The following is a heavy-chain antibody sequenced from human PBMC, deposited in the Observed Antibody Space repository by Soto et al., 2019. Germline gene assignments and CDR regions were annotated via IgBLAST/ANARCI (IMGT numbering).Heavy chain of an antibody. CDR2: ISYDGSNK. V-gene: IGHV3-30*18. J-gene: IGHJ6*02. D-gene: IGHD3-3*01. CDR3: AKDHLLRFLEGGMDV. CDR1: GFTFSSYG. Sequence: LRLSCAASGFTFSSYGMHWVRQAPGKGLEWVAVISYDGSNKYYADSVKGRFTISRDNSKNTLYLQMNSLRAEDTAVYYCAKDHLLRFLEGGMDVWGQGTTVTVSS.